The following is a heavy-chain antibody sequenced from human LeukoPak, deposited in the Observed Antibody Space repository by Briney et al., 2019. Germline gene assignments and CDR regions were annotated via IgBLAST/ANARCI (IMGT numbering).Heavy chain of an antibody. D-gene: IGHD6-6*01. Sequence: GGSLRLSCAASGFTFSSYAMSWVRQAPGKGLEWVSVISGSGGTTYYAGSVKGRFTVSRDNSKNTLYLQMNSLRAEDTTVYYCARVYSSSSDYWGQGTLVTVSS. V-gene: IGHV3-23*01. CDR2: ISGSGGTT. J-gene: IGHJ4*02. CDR1: GFTFSSYA. CDR3: ARVYSSSSDY.